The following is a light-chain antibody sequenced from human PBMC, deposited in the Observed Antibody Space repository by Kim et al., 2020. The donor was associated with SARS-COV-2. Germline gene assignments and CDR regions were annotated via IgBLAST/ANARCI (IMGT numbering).Light chain of an antibody. J-gene: IGKJ5*01. CDR3: QQYYTTPIS. CDR1: QSILYSANNKNY. Sequence: ATINCKSSQSILYSANNKNYLAWYQQRPGQPPNLLIYWTSTRESGVPDRFSGSGSGTDFTLPISNLQAEDVAVYYCQQYYTTPISFGQGTRLEIK. CDR2: WTS. V-gene: IGKV4-1*01.